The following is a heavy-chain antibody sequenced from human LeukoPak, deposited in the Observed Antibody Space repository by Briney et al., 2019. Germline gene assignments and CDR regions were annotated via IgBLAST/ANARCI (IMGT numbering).Heavy chain of an antibody. CDR3: TRIIKSGSFDY. J-gene: IGHJ4*02. CDR1: GFTFNNAW. CDR2: IKSKTDGGTT. D-gene: IGHD1-26*01. V-gene: IGHV3-15*01. Sequence: PGGSLRLSCAASGFTFNNAWMSWVRQAPGKGLEWVGRIKSKTDGGTTDYAAPVKGRFTISRDDSKNTLYLQMNSLKIEDTAVYYCTRIIKSGSFDYWGQGVLVTVYS.